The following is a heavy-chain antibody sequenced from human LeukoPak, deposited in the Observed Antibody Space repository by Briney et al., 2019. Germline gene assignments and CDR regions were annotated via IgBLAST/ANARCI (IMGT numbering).Heavy chain of an antibody. D-gene: IGHD2-21*01. CDR1: GFTFSRYW. Sequence: SGGSLRLSCAASGFTFSRYWMHWVRQAPGKGLVWVSRINEDGSDTTYADSVKGRFTISRDNAKNTLFLKMNSLRAEDTAVYYCARVDVGGDYSKFDYWGQGTLVTVSS. J-gene: IGHJ4*02. CDR3: ARVDVGGDYSKFDY. V-gene: IGHV3-74*01. CDR2: INEDGSDT.